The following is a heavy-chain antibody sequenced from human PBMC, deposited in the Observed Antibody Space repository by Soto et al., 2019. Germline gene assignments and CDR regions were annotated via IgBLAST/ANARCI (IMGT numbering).Heavy chain of an antibody. CDR1: GFTFSSCV. CDR2: ITDSGAGT. D-gene: IGHD6-13*01. Sequence: EVHLLESGGGLVQPGESLRLSCGASGFTFSSCVMSWVRQAPGKGLEWVSSITDSGAGTYYADSVKGRFTISRDNSKNTMALRINNLRAEDTGVYYCAKGLINGRWYAADWGQGTLVTVSS. J-gene: IGHJ4*02. V-gene: IGHV3-23*01. CDR3: AKGLINGRWYAAD.